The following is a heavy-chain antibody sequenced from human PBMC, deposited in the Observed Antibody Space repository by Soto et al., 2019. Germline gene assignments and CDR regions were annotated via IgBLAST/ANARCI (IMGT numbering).Heavy chain of an antibody. Sequence: PGGSLRLSCAASGFTFSTYGMHWVRQAPGKGLEWVAAMSYDGTKQYYVDSVKGRFTISRDNSRNTLFLQVNSLRDEDTAVYYCAKEYGSTWIDHWGQGT. CDR2: MSYDGTKQ. CDR1: GFTFSTYG. J-gene: IGHJ4*02. CDR3: AKEYGSTWIDH. D-gene: IGHD6-13*01. V-gene: IGHV3-30*18.